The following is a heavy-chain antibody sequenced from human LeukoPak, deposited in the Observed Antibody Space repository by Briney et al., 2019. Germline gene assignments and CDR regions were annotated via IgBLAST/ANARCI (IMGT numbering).Heavy chain of an antibody. CDR2: ISSTGTYV. D-gene: IGHD6-13*01. CDR1: GFTFSSYS. J-gene: IGHJ4*02. CDR3: ARVTAAAGPDY. Sequence: GGSLRLSCAASGFTFSSYSMSWVRQAPRMGLEWVSSISSTGTYVYYADSVKGRFTISRDNAKKSLYLQMNSLRADDTAVYYCARVTAAAGPDYWGQGTLVTVSS. V-gene: IGHV3-21*01.